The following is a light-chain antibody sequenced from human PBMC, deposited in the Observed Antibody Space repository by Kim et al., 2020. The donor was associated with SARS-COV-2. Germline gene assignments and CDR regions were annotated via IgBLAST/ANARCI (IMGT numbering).Light chain of an antibody. Sequence: VPPVDTPTLSSRASQSVGSPCFAGYQKNPGRAPSILFCGASSRATGGPDRCSGMGSGTDFTLTISRLEPENFAVYYCQQYGTSLTFGGGTQVEIK. CDR2: GAS. J-gene: IGKJ4*01. V-gene: IGKV3-20*01. CDR3: QQYGTSLT. CDR1: QSVGSPC.